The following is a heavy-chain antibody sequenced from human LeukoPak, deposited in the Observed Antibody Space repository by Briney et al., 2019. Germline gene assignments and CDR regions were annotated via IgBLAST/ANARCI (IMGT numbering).Heavy chain of an antibody. CDR3: ARVDQVRGYYYGMDV. Sequence: GGSLKLSCAASGFTFSSYSMTWVRQAPGKGLEWVSSISSSSSYIYYADSVKGRFTTSRDNAKNSLYLQMNSLRAEDTAVYYCARVDQVRGYYYGMDVWGQGTTVTVSS. V-gene: IGHV3-21*01. CDR1: GFTFSSYS. CDR2: ISSSSSYI. J-gene: IGHJ6*02. D-gene: IGHD3-10*01.